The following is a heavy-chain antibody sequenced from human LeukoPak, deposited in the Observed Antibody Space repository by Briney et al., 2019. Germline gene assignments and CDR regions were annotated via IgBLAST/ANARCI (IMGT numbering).Heavy chain of an antibody. CDR1: GYIFSGYY. CDR3: ARVPTMIVVKAWFDP. V-gene: IGHV1-2*02. D-gene: IGHD3-22*01. CDR2: INPDSGVT. Sequence: GASLKVSCKASGYIFSGYYIHWVRQAPGQGLQWMGWINPDSGVTNYEEKFQGRVTMTRDTSISTAYMELRSLRSDDTAVYYCARVPTMIVVKAWFDPWGQGTLVTVSS. J-gene: IGHJ5*02.